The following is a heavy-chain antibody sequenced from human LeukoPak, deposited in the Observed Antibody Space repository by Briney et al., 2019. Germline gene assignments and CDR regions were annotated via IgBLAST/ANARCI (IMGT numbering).Heavy chain of an antibody. CDR3: ARDDLCRGGDSVSFDI. CDR2: IIPIFGTA. Sequence: SSVSVSCKPGGGTFISYAVSSVGAAAGQGREWVGGIIPIFGTANYAQKFQGRLTITADESTSTVYMELSSLRSEDTAVNYCARDDLCRGGDSVSFDIWGQGTMVTASS. D-gene: IGHD2-21*02. V-gene: IGHV1-69*13. J-gene: IGHJ3*02. CDR1: GGTFISYA.